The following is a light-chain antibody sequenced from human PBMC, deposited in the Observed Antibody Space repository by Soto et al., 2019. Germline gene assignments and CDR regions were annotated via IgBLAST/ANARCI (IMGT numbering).Light chain of an antibody. CDR1: QTVRNN. J-gene: IGKJ1*01. V-gene: IGKV3-11*01. Sequence: EIVLTQSPATLSLSPGERATLSCRASQTVRNNLAWYQQRPGQAPRLLIYDASSGATGIPARFSGSGSGTDFTLTISSLQPDDFATYYCQQYNDYWTFGQGTKVDI. CDR2: DAS. CDR3: QQYNDYWT.